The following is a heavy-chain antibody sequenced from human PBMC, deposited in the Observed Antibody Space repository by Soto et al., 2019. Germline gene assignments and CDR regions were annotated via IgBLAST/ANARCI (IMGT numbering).Heavy chain of an antibody. CDR1: GITFSTYW. Sequence: EVKLVESGGGLVQPGGSLRLSCAVSGITFSTYWMSWVRQAPGKGPEWVANIKPDGSEKYYVDSLKGRFTISRDNAKSTMYLQMISLRAEDTAVYYCAALPQQTVAEAGFDSWGQGPLVIVSS. CDR2: IKPDGSEK. CDR3: AALPQQTVAEAGFDS. J-gene: IGHJ5*01. V-gene: IGHV3-7*03. D-gene: IGHD6-19*01.